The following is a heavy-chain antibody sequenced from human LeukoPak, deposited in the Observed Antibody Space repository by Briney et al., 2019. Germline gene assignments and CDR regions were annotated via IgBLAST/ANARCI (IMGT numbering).Heavy chain of an antibody. Sequence: GGFLRLSCAASGFTVSSSYMSWVRQAPGKGLEWVSIIYSDGGTYYADSVKGRFTISRDNSKNTLYLQMNSLRAEDTAVYYCARWRVIIPFDCWGQGTLVTVSS. D-gene: IGHD3-3*01. CDR1: GFTVSSSY. CDR3: ARWRVIIPFDC. CDR2: IYSDGGT. J-gene: IGHJ4*02. V-gene: IGHV3-66*01.